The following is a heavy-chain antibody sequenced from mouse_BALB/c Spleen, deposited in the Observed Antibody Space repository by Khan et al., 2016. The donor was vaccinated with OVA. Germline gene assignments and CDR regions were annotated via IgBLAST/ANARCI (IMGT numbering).Heavy chain of an antibody. D-gene: IGHD1-1*01. Sequence: EVQRVESGGGLVQPGGSRKLSCAASGFTFNSYGMHWVRQAPEKGLEWVAYISGDSNTIYYADTVKGRFTISRDNPKNNLFLQMTSLMSEDTAMYYCATSYFYGYYFDYWGPGTTLTVS. CDR2: ISGDSNTI. V-gene: IGHV5-17*02. CDR1: GFTFNSYG. J-gene: IGHJ2*01. CDR3: ATSYFYGYYFDY.